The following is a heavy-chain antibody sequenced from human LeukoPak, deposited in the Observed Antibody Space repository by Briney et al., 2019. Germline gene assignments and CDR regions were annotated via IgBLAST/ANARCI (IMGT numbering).Heavy chain of an antibody. Sequence: GGSLRLSCAASGFTVSSNYMSWVRQAPGKGQEWVSLIYSGGTTYYADSVKGRFTLSRDNSKNTLFLQVNSLRVEDTAVYYCSLHSASDGLLQRCGQGTLVTVSS. CDR1: GFTVSSNY. D-gene: IGHD1-26*01. CDR2: IYSGGTT. CDR3: SLHSASDGLLQR. J-gene: IGHJ4*02. V-gene: IGHV3-53*01.